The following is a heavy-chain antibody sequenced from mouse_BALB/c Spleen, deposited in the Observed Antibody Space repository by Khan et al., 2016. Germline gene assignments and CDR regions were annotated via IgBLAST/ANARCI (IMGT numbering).Heavy chain of an antibody. D-gene: IGHD2-3*01. CDR3: ARDGYYRMDY. J-gene: IGHJ4*01. V-gene: IGHV5-17*02. Sequence: EVELVESGGGLVQPGGSRKLSCAASGFTFSSFGMHWVRQAPEKGLEWVAFISSGSSSIYYADTVKGRFTISRDNPKNTLFLQMTSLRSEDTAMYYCARDGYYRMDYWGQGTSVTVSS. CDR2: ISSGSSSI. CDR1: GFTFSSFG.